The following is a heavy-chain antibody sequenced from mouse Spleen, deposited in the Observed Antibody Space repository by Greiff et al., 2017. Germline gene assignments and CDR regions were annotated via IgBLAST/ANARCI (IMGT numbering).Heavy chain of an antibody. CDR2: IDPETGGT. J-gene: IGHJ1*01. CDR3: TRRGLGRYDEYFDV. D-gene: IGHD2-14*01. V-gene: IGHV1-15*01. Sequence: QVQLQQSGAELVRPGASVTLSCKASGYTFTDYEMHWVKQTPVHGLEWIGAIDPETGGTAYNQKFKGKAILTADKSSSTAYMELRSLTSEDSAVYYCTRRGLGRYDEYFDVWGAGTTVTVSS. CDR1: GYTFTDYE.